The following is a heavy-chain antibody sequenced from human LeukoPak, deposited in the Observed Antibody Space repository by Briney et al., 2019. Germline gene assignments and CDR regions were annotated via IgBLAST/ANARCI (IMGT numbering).Heavy chain of an antibody. CDR2: IWYDGSNK. CDR3: ARNYYDSSGYLRRAGTLTDAFDI. D-gene: IGHD3-22*01. J-gene: IGHJ3*02. CDR1: GFTFSSYG. V-gene: IGHV3-33*01. Sequence: GGSLRLSCAASGFTFSSYGMHWVRLAPGKVLEWVVVIWYDGSNKYYADSVKGRFTISRDNSKNTLYLQMNSLRAEDTAVYYCARNYYDSSGYLRRAGTLTDAFDIWGQGTMVTVSS.